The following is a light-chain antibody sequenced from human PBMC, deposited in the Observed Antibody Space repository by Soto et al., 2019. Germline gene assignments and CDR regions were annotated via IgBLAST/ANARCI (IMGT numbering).Light chain of an antibody. V-gene: IGLV1-44*01. J-gene: IGLJ2*01. CDR1: SSNIGSNT. CDR3: AAWDDSLNVVV. Sequence: QSVLTQPPSASGTPGQRVTISCSGSSSNIGSNTVNWYQQLPGTAPKLLIYSNNQRPSGVPDRFSGSKSGTSASLAISGLQSEDEAAYYCAAWDDSLNVVVFGGGTKPPS. CDR2: SNN.